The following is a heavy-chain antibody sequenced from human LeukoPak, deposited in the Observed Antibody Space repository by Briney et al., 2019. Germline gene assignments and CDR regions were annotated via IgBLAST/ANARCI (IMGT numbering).Heavy chain of an antibody. CDR1: VFTVSSNY. J-gene: IGHJ4*02. CDR2: IYSGGST. D-gene: IGHD3-22*01. CDR3: ARVLADSSGYDY. Sequence: GGSLRLSCAASVFTVSSNYMSWVRQAPGKGLEWVSVIYSGGSTYYADSVKGRFTISRDNSKNTLYLQMNSLRAEDTAVYYCARVLADSSGYDYWGQGTLVTVSS. V-gene: IGHV3-53*01.